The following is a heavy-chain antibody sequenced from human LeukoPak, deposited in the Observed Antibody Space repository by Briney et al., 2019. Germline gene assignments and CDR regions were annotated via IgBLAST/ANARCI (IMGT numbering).Heavy chain of an antibody. J-gene: IGHJ4*02. V-gene: IGHV6-1*01. D-gene: IGHD5-24*01. Sequence: SQTLSLTCAISGDSVSSNSAAWNWIRHSPSGGLEWLGRTFFRSKWYNDYAVSVKSRITIYPDTSKNQFSLQLNSVTPEDTAVYYCARDRRDGYNHFDYWGQGTLVTVSS. CDR1: GDSVSSNSAA. CDR3: ARDRRDGYNHFDY. CDR2: TFFRSKWYN.